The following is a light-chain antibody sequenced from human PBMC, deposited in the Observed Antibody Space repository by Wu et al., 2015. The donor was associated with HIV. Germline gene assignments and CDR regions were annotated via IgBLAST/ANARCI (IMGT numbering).Light chain of an antibody. CDR3: QQYGGSRRS. J-gene: IGKJ2*03. CDR1: QSISRTY. CDR2: GAS. V-gene: IGKV3-20*01. Sequence: EIVLMQSPGTLSLYAGKRATLSCRASQSISRTYLAWYQQKPGQAPRLLIYGASSRATGIPDRFSGSGSGTDFTLTITRLEPEDSAVYYCQQYGGSRRSFGQGTKLEIK.